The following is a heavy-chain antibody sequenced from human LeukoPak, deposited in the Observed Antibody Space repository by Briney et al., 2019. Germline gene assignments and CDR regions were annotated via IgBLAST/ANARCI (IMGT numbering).Heavy chain of an antibody. V-gene: IGHV4-30-2*01. CDR3: ARDPAGFDI. CDR1: GGSISSGGYS. CDR2: IYHSGST. J-gene: IGHJ3*02. Sequence: PSQTLSLTCAVSGGSISSGGYSWSWIRQPPGKGLEWIGYIYHSGSTYYNPSLKSRVTISVDRSKNQFSLKLSSVTAADTAVYYCARDPAGFDIWGQGTMVTVPS.